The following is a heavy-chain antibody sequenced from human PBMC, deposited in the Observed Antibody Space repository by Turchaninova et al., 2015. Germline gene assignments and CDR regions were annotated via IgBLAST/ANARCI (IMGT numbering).Heavy chain of an antibody. D-gene: IGHD3-3*01. Sequence: QVQLQESGPGLVKPSEPLSLPCSAPGGYFSSGSYYWSLIRQPPGKGLEWIWYIYYSGSTNYNPSLKSRVTISVDTSKNQFSLKLSSVTAADTAVYYCARGRITIFGVVIWGYFDYWGQGTLVTVSS. CDR1: GGYFSSGSYY. J-gene: IGHJ4*02. CDR2: IYYSGST. CDR3: ARGRITIFGVVIWGYFDY. V-gene: IGHV4-61*01.